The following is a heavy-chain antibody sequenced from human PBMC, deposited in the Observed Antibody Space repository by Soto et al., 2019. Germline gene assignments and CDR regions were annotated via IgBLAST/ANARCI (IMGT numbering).Heavy chain of an antibody. Sequence: PGGSLRLSCAASGFTLRNYAMIWVRQAPRKGLEWVSVVTSSGSSTNYADSVKGRFTITRDNSKNTLYLQMNSLRAEDTAVYYCATDWFGMDVWGQGTTVTVSS. J-gene: IGHJ6*02. V-gene: IGHV3-23*01. CDR2: VTSSGSST. CDR1: GFTLRNYA. D-gene: IGHD3-10*01. CDR3: ATDWFGMDV.